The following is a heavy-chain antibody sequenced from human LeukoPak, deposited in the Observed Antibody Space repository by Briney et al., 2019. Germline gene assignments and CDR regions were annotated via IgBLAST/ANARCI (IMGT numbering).Heavy chain of an antibody. Sequence: GGSLRLSCAASGFTFSSYGMHWVRQAPGKGLEWVAVIWYDGSNTYYAESVKARFNISRDNSKNTLSLQMNSLRAEDTAVYYCARGIDYTVTTSYYFEYWGQGTPVTVSS. D-gene: IGHD4-17*01. CDR2: IWYDGSNT. V-gene: IGHV3-33*01. CDR1: GFTFSSYG. J-gene: IGHJ4*02. CDR3: ARGIDYTVTTSYYFEY.